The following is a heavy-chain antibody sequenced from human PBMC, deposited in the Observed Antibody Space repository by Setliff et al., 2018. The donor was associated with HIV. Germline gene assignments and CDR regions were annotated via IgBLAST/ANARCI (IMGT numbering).Heavy chain of an antibody. V-gene: IGHV3-7*01. CDR2: IKQDEHNK. CDR1: GFTFSSFG. Sequence: GGSLRLSCAGSGFTFSSFGMAWVRQAPGKGLEWVASIKQDEHNKYYVDSVKGRFIISRDNAKNSPYPQMNTLRAEDTAVYYCARDPIGIPDYWGQGTLVTVSS. CDR3: ARDPIGIPDY. J-gene: IGHJ4*02. D-gene: IGHD1-20*01.